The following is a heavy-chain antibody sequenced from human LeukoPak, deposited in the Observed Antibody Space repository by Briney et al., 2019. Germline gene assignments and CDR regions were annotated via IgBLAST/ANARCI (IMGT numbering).Heavy chain of an antibody. Sequence: SETLSLTCTVSGGSISSGGYYWSWIRQHPGKCLEWIGYIYYSGSTYYNPSLKSRVTISVDTSKNQFSLKLSSVTAADTAVYYCARVRSSGWLVYFDYWGQGTLVTVSS. J-gene: IGHJ4*02. CDR2: IYYSGST. CDR1: GGSISSGGYY. CDR3: ARVRSSGWLVYFDY. V-gene: IGHV4-31*03. D-gene: IGHD6-19*01.